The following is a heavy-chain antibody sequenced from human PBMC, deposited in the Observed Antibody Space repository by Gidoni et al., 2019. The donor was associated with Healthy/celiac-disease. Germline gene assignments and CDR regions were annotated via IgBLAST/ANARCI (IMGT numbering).Heavy chain of an antibody. J-gene: IGHJ4*02. V-gene: IGHV3-23*01. CDR2: ISGSGSST. CDR3: AKDARIAVALYYFDY. Sequence: EVQLLESGGGLVQPGGSLRLRCAASGFTFSSYAMSWVRQAPGKGLEWVSAISGSGSSTYYADYVKGRFTISRDNSKNTLYLQMNSLRAEDTAVYYCAKDARIAVALYYFDYWGQGTLVTVSS. D-gene: IGHD6-19*01. CDR1: GFTFSSYA.